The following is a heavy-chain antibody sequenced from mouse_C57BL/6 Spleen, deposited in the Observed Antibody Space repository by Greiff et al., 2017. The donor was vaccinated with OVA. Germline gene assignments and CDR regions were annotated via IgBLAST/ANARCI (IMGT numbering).Heavy chain of an antibody. Sequence: QVQLKESGPGLVAPSQSLSITCTVSGFSLTNYPITWVRQPPGKGLEWLGVIWTGGGKNYNSALKFRLSISTDNSKSQVFLKMHSLQTDDTARYYCATSFYGYSVYYFDYWGQGTTLTVSS. CDR2: IWTGGGK. CDR3: ATSFYGYSVYYFDY. CDR1: GFSLTNYP. V-gene: IGHV2-9-1*01. J-gene: IGHJ2*01. D-gene: IGHD2-9*01.